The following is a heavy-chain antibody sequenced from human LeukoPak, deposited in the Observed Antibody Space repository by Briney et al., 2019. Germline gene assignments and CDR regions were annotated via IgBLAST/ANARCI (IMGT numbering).Heavy chain of an antibody. D-gene: IGHD1-1*01. V-gene: IGHV3-74*01. CDR2: INTDGSTT. CDR3: ARDLDRDGSTHFDY. Sequence: GGSLRLSCAASGFTFSSYWTHWVRQAPGEGLVWVSHINTDGSTTNFADSVKGRFSVSRDNAKNTLYLQMDDLRAEDTAVYYCARDLDRDGSTHFDYWGQGTLVTVSS. J-gene: IGHJ4*02. CDR1: GFTFSSYW.